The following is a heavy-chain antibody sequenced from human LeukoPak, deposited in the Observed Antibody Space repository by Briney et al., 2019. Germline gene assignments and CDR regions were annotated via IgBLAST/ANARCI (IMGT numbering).Heavy chain of an antibody. D-gene: IGHD4-17*01. CDR3: AKSLPGVTTLDY. CDR1: GFTFGSYG. J-gene: IGHJ4*02. Sequence: GGSLRLSCAASGFTFGSYGMHWVRQAPGKGLEWVAVISYDGSNKYYADSVKGRFTISRDNSKNTLYLQMNSLRAEDTAVYYCAKSLPGVTTLDYWGQGTLVTVSS. V-gene: IGHV3-30*18. CDR2: ISYDGSNK.